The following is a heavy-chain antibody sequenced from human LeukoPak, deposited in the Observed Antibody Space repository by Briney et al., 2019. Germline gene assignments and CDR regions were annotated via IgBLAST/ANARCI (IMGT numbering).Heavy chain of an antibody. CDR2: IRYDGSNK. D-gene: IGHD3-10*01. CDR3: AKDIVMLRGFDY. V-gene: IGHV3-30*02. Sequence: GGSLRLSCAASGFTFSSYEMNWVRQAPGKGLEWVTFIRYDGSNKYYADSVKGRFTISRDNSKNTLYLQMNSLRAEDTAVYYCAKDIVMLRGFDYWGQGTLVTVSS. CDR1: GFTFSSYE. J-gene: IGHJ4*02.